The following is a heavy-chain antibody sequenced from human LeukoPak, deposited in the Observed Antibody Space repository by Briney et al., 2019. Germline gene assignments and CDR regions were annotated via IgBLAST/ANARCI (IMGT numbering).Heavy chain of an antibody. D-gene: IGHD6-13*01. CDR2: IIPIFGTA. J-gene: IGHJ4*02. Sequence: ASAKVSCKASGGTFSSYAISWVRQAPGQGLEWMGGIIPIFGTANYAQKFRGRVTITTDESTSTAYMELSSLRSEDTAVYYCARPRSFAAGPFDYWGQGTLVTVSS. CDR1: GGTFSSYA. CDR3: ARPRSFAAGPFDY. V-gene: IGHV1-69*05.